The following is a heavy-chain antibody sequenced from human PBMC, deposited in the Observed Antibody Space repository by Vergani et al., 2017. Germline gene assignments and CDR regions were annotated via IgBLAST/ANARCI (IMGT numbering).Heavy chain of an antibody. CDR1: GFTLSNYD. CDR3: AKHFRGWGIDY. Sequence: QVQLVESGGGVVQRGGFLRLFCATSGFTLSNYDMQGIRQGPGKGMEFVAFIQFDGSNQYYADSVKGRFTLSRDFSKNTLYLQMNSLRTDDTATYYCAKHFRGWGIDYWGQGTQVIVSS. J-gene: IGHJ4*02. D-gene: IGHD3-16*01. V-gene: IGHV3-30*02. CDR2: IQFDGSNQ.